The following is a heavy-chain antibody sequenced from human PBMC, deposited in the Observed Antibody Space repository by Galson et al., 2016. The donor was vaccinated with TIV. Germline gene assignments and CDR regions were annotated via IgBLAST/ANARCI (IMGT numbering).Heavy chain of an antibody. J-gene: IGHJ3*01. V-gene: IGHV1-2*02. D-gene: IGHD2-21*01. CDR1: GYSFSDYY. Sequence: SVKVSCKASGYSFSDYYMHWVRQAPGQGLEWMGWINPNTGGTVYAQSFRDRVTVTRDTSASTIYMELRSLTSEDTAVYYCARVRSCGGDCYVFDLWGQGTMVTVSS. CDR3: ARVRSCGGDCYVFDL. CDR2: INPNTGGT.